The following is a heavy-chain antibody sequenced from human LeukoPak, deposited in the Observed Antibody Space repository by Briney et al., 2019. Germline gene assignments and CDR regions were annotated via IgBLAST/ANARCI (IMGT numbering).Heavy chain of an antibody. CDR3: ARLWFGNGRTFDP. D-gene: IGHD3-10*01. Sequence: SETLSLTYTVSGGSIISSNYYWAWIRQPPGKELEWLATVYNSGTTYYTPSLKSRATISVDTSKDQFSLKLDSVTAADTALYYCARLWFGNGRTFDPWGQGTLVTVSS. J-gene: IGHJ5*02. V-gene: IGHV4-39*01. CDR2: VYNSGTT. CDR1: GGSIISSNYY.